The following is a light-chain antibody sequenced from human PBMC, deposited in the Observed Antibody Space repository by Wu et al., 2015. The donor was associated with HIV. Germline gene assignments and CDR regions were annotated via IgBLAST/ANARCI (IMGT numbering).Light chain of an antibody. J-gene: IGKJ4*01. CDR3: QHLNSYPPT. V-gene: IGKV1-9*01. Sequence: DIQLTQSPSFLSASVRDTVTITCRASQDISRYLAWYQQKPGKAPKLLIYAASTLHSGVPSRFSGSRSGTEFTLTITSLQPEDFATYYCQHLNSYPPTFGGGTKVDIK. CDR2: AAS. CDR1: QDISRY.